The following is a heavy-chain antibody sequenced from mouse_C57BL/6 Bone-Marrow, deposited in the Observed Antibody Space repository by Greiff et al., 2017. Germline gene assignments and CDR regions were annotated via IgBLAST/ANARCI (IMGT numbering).Heavy chain of an antibody. CDR2: IRNKANNHAT. Sequence: EVQRVESGGGLVQPGGSMKLSCAASGFTFSDAWMDWVRQSPEKGLEWVAEIRNKANNHATYYAESVKGRFTISRDDSNSSVYLQMNSLRAEDTGIYYCTRRGYYYGSSWYWYFDVWGTGTTVTVSS. CDR1: GFTFSDAW. V-gene: IGHV6-6*01. CDR3: TRRGYYYGSSWYWYFDV. D-gene: IGHD1-1*01. J-gene: IGHJ1*03.